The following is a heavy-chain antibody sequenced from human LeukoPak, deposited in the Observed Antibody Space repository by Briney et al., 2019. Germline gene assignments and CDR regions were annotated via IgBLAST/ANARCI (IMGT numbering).Heavy chain of an antibody. D-gene: IGHD3-10*01. CDR2: ITNSGGTT. CDR3: AKFLGVSVWYGISGP. J-gene: IGHJ5*02. Sequence: GGSLRLSCAASGFIFSNYAMSWVRQAPGKGLERVSAITNSGGTTYYADSVKGRFTISRDNSKNTLYLQMNSLRAEDTAVYYCAKFLGVSVWYGISGPWGQGTLVTVSS. CDR1: GFIFSNYA. V-gene: IGHV3-23*01.